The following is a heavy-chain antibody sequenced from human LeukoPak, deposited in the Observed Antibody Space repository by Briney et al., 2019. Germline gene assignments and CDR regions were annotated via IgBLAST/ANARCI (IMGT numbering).Heavy chain of an antibody. CDR3: VRPYGSGLFDP. Sequence: PSGTLSLTCAVSGGSISSSNWWNWVRQTPGKGLEWIGEIYHRGNAHYNPSLNSRVTMSVDTSTNQFSLRVNSVTAADTAVYYCVRPYGSGLFDPWGQGTLVTVSS. CDR1: GGSISSSNW. CDR2: IYHRGNA. D-gene: IGHD3-10*01. V-gene: IGHV4-4*02. J-gene: IGHJ5*02.